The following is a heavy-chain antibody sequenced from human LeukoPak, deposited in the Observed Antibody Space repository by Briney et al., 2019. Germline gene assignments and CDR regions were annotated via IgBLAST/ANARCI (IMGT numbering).Heavy chain of an antibody. CDR2: IIPIFGTA. CDR3: ARGAGSSSEYYFDY. V-gene: IGHV1-69*13. D-gene: IGHD6-6*01. Sequence: ASVKVSCKASGGTFSSYAISWVRQAPGQGLEWMGGIIPIFGTANYAQKFQGRVTNTADESTSTAYMELGSLRSEDTAVYYCARGAGSSSEYYFDYWGQGTLVTVSS. CDR1: GGTFSSYA. J-gene: IGHJ4*02.